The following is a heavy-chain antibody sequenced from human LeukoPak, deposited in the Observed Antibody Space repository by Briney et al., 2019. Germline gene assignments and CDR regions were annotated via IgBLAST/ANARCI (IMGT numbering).Heavy chain of an antibody. D-gene: IGHD2-15*01. CDR2: ISSSSSTI. V-gene: IGHV3-48*02. CDR3: AREVVAPPTYWGNYGMDV. J-gene: IGHJ6*02. Sequence: PGGSLRLSCAASGFTFKEFGMHWVRQAPGKGLEWVSYISSSSSTIYYADSVKGRFTISRDNAKNSLYLQMNSLRDEDTAVYYCAREVVAPPTYWGNYGMDVWGQGTTVTVSS. CDR1: GFTFKEFG.